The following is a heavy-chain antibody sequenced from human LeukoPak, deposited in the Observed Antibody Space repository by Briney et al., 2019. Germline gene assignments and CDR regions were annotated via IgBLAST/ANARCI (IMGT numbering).Heavy chain of an antibody. CDR3: ARRAGAYSHPYDY. CDR1: VFTVSSDS. Sequence: PGGSLRLSCTVSVFTVSSDSMSWVRQAPGKGLEWVSFIYSGGSTHYSDSVKGRFTISRDNSKNTLYLQMNSLRAEDTAVYYCARRAGAYSHPYDYWGQGTLVTVSS. CDR2: IYSGGST. V-gene: IGHV3-53*01. J-gene: IGHJ4*02. D-gene: IGHD4/OR15-4a*01.